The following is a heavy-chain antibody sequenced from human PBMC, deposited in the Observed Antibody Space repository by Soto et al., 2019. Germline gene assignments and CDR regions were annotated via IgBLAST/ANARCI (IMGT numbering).Heavy chain of an antibody. D-gene: IGHD3-16*01. CDR2: ISSSSRDI. V-gene: IGHV3-21*01. CDR1: VFIFSTYT. J-gene: IGHJ6*02. Sequence: GGSLRLSCAASVFIFSTYTINWVRQAPGKGLEWVASISSSSRDIFYADSVKARFTISRDNANSSVDLQMNSLGVGDTAIYYCARGSWGGDGIDVWGQGTTVTVSS. CDR3: ARGSWGGDGIDV.